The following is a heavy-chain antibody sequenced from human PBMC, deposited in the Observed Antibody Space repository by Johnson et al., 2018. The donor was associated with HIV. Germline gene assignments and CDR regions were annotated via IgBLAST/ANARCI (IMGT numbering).Heavy chain of an antibody. CDR1: GFTFSNHH. CDR2: INQDGSDK. CDR3: GRESTGAGTAFDI. V-gene: IGHV3-7*01. Sequence: VQLVESGGGLVQPGGSLRLSCAVSGFTFSNHHMTWVRQAPGKGLEWVANINQDGSDKYYVDSVKGRFTISSDNAQNSLYLQMNSLRAEDTAVYYCGRESTGAGTAFDIWGQGTMVTVSS. J-gene: IGHJ3*02. D-gene: IGHD2-8*02.